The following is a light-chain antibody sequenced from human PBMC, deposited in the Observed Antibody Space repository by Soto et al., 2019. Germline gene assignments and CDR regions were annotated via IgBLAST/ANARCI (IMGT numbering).Light chain of an antibody. V-gene: IGLV2-11*01. J-gene: IGLJ3*02. Sequence: QSALTQPRSVSGSPGQSVTISCTGTSSDVGGYNYVSWYQQHPGKAPKLMIYDVSKRPSGVPDRFSGSKSGNTASLTISGLQAEHEADYYCCSYAGSYWVFGGGTKLTVL. CDR1: SSDVGGYNY. CDR2: DVS. CDR3: CSYAGSYWV.